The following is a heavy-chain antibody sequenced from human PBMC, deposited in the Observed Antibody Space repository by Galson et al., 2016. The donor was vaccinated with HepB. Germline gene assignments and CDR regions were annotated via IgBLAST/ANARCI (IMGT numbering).Heavy chain of an antibody. CDR2: IYGGGST. Sequence: SLRLSCAASGFTVRSNFITWVRQAPGQGLEWVSVIYGGGSTYYADSVQGRFTISRDTSNNTVSLQMNSLRAEDTAVYYWARGRYSSGANDDSWGQGTLVTVSS. CDR3: ARGRYSSGANDDS. CDR1: GFTVRSNF. J-gene: IGHJ4*02. V-gene: IGHV3-53*01. D-gene: IGHD6-19*01.